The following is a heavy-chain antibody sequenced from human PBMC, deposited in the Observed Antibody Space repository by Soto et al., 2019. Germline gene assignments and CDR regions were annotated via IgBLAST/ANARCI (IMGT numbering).Heavy chain of an antibody. V-gene: IGHV3-23*01. Sequence: GGSLRLSCAASGFTFDSYAMSWVRQAPGKGLEWVSAITGSGGNTYYVDSVKGRFTISRDNSKNTLYLQMSSLGAEDTAVYYCAKDPMTTVSITFGYWGQGTLVTVSS. J-gene: IGHJ4*02. CDR3: AKDPMTTVSITFGY. CDR2: ITGSGGNT. CDR1: GFTFDSYA. D-gene: IGHD4-17*01.